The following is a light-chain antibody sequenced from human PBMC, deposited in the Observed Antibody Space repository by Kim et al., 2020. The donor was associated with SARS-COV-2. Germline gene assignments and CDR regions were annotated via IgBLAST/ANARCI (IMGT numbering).Light chain of an antibody. Sequence: SYELTQPPSMSVAPGETASISCGGNNLGDITVHWYQKKPGQAPVVVIFYDKDRPSGIPERFSGPNSGNTATLTITRVEAGDEADYYCQVWNINTDHPGVFGGGTQLTVL. CDR1: NLGDIT. V-gene: IGLV3-21*04. CDR3: QVWNINTDHPGV. J-gene: IGLJ3*02. CDR2: YDK.